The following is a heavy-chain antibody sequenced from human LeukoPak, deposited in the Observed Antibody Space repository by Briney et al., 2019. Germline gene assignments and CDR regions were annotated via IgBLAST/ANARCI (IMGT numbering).Heavy chain of an antibody. J-gene: IGHJ6*02. V-gene: IGHV1-69*02. Sequence: VKVFCKASGGTFSSYTISWVRQAPGQGLEWMGRIIPIFGIANYAQKFQGRVTITADKSTSTAYMELSSLRSEDTAVYYCATQVTTVPEKVNFRNWGYGMDVWGQGTTVTVSS. D-gene: IGHD4-17*01. CDR2: IIPIFGIA. CDR1: GGTFSSYT. CDR3: ATQVTTVPEKVNFRNWGYGMDV.